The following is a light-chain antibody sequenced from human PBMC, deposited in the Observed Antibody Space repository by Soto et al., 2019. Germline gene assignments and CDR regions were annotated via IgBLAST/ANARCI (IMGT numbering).Light chain of an antibody. CDR3: QQYNNWPPLT. J-gene: IGKJ4*01. CDR2: GTS. Sequence: EIVMTQSPATPSVSPGERATLFCRASQSISSNLAWYQQKAGQAPRLLIYGTSTRATGIPARFSGSGSGTEFTLTISSLQSEDFAVYYCQQYNNWPPLTFGGGTKVEIK. V-gene: IGKV3-15*01. CDR1: QSISSN.